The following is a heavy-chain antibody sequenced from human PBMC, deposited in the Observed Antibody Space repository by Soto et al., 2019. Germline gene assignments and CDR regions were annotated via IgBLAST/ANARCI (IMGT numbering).Heavy chain of an antibody. J-gene: IGHJ6*02. CDR2: IIPTSGTA. D-gene: IGHD2-15*01. Sequence: SVNVSFKSSGGTFISDAFSWGRQAPGQGLECMGGIIPTSGTANYAQKFQGRATITADESTSTAYMELSSLTSEDTAVYFCARGQGYCSGGICYYYYYGMDVWGQGTTVTVSS. CDR3: ARGQGYCSGGICYYYYYGMDV. V-gene: IGHV1-69*01. CDR1: GGTFISDA.